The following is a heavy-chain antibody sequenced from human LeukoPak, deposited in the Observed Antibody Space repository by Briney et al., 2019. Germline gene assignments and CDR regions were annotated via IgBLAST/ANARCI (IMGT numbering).Heavy chain of an antibody. V-gene: IGHV4-59*11. CDR3: ARELYHFDR. J-gene: IGHJ4*02. Sequence: SETLSLTCSVSGGSIRNHHWTWIRQSPGRGLEWIGHVFFTEGTNYSPSLRGRITISADRSKNQIYLKLGSVTAADTAVYYCARELYHFDRWGQGALATVSS. D-gene: IGHD2-8*01. CDR2: VFFTEGT. CDR1: GGSIRNHH.